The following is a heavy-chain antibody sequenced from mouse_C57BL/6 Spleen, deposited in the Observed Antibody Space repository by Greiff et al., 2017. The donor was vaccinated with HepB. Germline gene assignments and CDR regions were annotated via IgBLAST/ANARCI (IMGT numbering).Heavy chain of an antibody. CDR2: ISSGSSTI. CDR1: GFTFSDYG. CDR3: ARGVYGYDVAY. D-gene: IGHD2-2*01. Sequence: EVKLVESGGGLVKPGGSLKLSCAASGFTFSDYGMHWVRQAPEKGLEWVAYISSGSSTIYYADTVKGRFTISRDNAKNTLCLHMTSLRSEDTAMYYGARGVYGYDVAYWGQGTLVTVSA. V-gene: IGHV5-17*01. J-gene: IGHJ3*01.